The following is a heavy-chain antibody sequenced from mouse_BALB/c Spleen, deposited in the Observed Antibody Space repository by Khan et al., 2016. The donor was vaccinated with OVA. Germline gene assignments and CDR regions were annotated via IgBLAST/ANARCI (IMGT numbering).Heavy chain of an antibody. CDR2: INPSNGYT. CDR1: GYTFTTYT. V-gene: IGHV1-4*01. D-gene: IGHD2-14*01. CDR3: ERAGAYYRSDGWFSY. Sequence: QVQLKESGAELARPGASVKMSCKASGYTFTTYTMHWVKQRPGQGLEWIGYINPSNGYTNYNQKFKDKSTLTADKSSSTAYMQLSSLTSDYSAVYYCERAGAYYRSDGWFSYWGQGTLVTVSA. J-gene: IGHJ3*01.